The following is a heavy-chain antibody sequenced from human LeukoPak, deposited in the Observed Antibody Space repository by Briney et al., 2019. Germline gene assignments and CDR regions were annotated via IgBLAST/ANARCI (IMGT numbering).Heavy chain of an antibody. CDR1: GCTFSSYA. Sequence: GSLRLSCAASGCTFSSYAMSWVRQAPGKGLEWVSAISGSGGSTYYADSEKGRFTISRDNSKNTLYLQMNSLRAEDTAVYYCAKDRFRPTIFGVGNWFDPWGQGTLVTVSS. CDR2: ISGSGGST. J-gene: IGHJ5*02. D-gene: IGHD3-3*01. CDR3: AKDRFRPTIFGVGNWFDP. V-gene: IGHV3-23*01.